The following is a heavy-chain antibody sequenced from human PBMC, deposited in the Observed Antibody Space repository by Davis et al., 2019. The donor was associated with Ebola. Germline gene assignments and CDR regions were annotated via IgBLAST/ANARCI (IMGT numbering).Heavy chain of an antibody. D-gene: IGHD3-22*01. CDR3: AKYYYDSNWFDP. CDR1: GFTFSSYG. Sequence: GGSLRLSCAASGFTFSSYGMPWVRQAPGKGLEWVAVISYDGSNKYYADSVKGRFTISRDNSKNTLYLQMNSLRAEDTAVYYCAKYYYDSNWFDPWGQGTLVTVSS. V-gene: IGHV3-30*18. J-gene: IGHJ5*02. CDR2: ISYDGSNK.